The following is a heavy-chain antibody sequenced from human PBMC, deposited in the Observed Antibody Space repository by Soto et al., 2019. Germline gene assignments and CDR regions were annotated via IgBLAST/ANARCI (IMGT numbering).Heavy chain of an antibody. J-gene: IGHJ4*02. CDR1: GGTFSSYT. Sequence: GASMKVSCKASGGTFSSYTINWVRQATGQGLEWMGWMNPNSGNTGYAQKFQGRVTMTRNTSISTAYMELSSLRSEDTAVYYCARTLYGDNVDYWGQGTLVTVSS. V-gene: IGHV1-8*02. CDR3: ARTLYGDNVDY. D-gene: IGHD4-17*01. CDR2: MNPNSGNT.